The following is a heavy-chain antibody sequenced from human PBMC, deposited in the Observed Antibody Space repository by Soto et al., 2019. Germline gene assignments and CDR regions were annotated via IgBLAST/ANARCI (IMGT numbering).Heavy chain of an antibody. J-gene: IGHJ3*01. V-gene: IGHV4-4*02. D-gene: IGHD2-8*01. Sequence: QVQLQESGPGLVKPSETLSLTCTVSSDSISTEKRWSWVRQPPGKGLEWIGEIYHSGSSHYSPSLKSRVIISQDKSKNQFSLKLSSVTAADTAGYYCAKGGGHCSDGVCYAFEVWGQGTMVAVSS. CDR2: IYHSGSS. CDR3: AKGGGHCSDGVCYAFEV. CDR1: SDSISTEKR.